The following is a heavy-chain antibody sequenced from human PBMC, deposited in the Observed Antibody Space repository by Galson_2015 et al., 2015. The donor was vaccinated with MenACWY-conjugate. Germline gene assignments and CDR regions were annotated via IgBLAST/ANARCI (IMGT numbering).Heavy chain of an antibody. J-gene: IGHJ6*03. CDR3: ARVQPAAIFPGDYYYMDV. D-gene: IGHD2-2*01. Sequence: SVKVSCKASGYTFTSYGISWVRQAPGQGLEWMGWISAYNGNTNYAQKLQGRVTMTTDTSTSTAFMELRSLRSDDTAVYYCARVQPAAIFPGDYYYMDVWGKGTTVTVSS. CDR2: ISAYNGNT. CDR1: GYTFTSYG. V-gene: IGHV1-18*01.